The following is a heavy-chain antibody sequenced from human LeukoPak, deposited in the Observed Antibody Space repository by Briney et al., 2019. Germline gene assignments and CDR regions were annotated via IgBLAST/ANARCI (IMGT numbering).Heavy chain of an antibody. Sequence: GGSLRLSCAASGFTFDDYAMHWVRQAPGKGLEWVSGISWNSGSIGYADSVKGRFTISRDNAKNSLYLQMNSLRAEDTALYYCAKDRSFGSGGSYFDYWGQGTLVTVSS. CDR3: AKDRSFGSGGSYFDY. V-gene: IGHV3-9*01. J-gene: IGHJ4*02. D-gene: IGHD3-16*01. CDR2: ISWNSGSI. CDR1: GFTFDDYA.